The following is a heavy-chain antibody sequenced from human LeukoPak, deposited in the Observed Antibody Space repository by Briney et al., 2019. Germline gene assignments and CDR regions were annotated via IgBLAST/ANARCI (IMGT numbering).Heavy chain of an antibody. V-gene: IGHV1-2*02. J-gene: IGHJ6*03. D-gene: IGHD6-13*01. CDR3: ARGAIAAAGTSGYYYYMDV. CDR1: GYTFTGYY. CDR2: INPNSGGT. Sequence: GSHKVSCKASGYTFTGYYMHWVRQAPGQGLEWMGWINPNSGGTNYAQKFQGRVTMTRDTSISTAYMELSRLRSDDTAVYYCARGAIAAAGTSGYYYYMDVWGKGTTVTVSS.